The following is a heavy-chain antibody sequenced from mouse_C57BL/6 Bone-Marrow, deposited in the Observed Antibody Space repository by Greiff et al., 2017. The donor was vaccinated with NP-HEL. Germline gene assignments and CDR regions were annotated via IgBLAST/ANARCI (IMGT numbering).Heavy chain of an antibody. V-gene: IGHV1-42*01. CDR2: INPSTGGT. D-gene: IGHD1-1*01. Sequence: EVQLQQSGPELVKPGASVKISCKASGYSFTGYYMNWVKQSPEKSLEWIGEINPSTGGTTYNQKFKAKATLTVDKSSSTAYMQLKSLTSEDSAVYYCERRGYYGSRRGFAYWGQGTLVTVSA. CDR3: ERRGYYGSRRGFAY. CDR1: GYSFTGYY. J-gene: IGHJ3*01.